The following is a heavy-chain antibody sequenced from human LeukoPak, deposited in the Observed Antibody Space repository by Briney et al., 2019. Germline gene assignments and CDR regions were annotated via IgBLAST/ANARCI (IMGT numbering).Heavy chain of an antibody. CDR2: TVGRGTT. CDR1: GFTFTSDA. Sequence: GSLRLSCVASGFTFTSDAMNWVRQAPGKGLEWVSSTVGRGTTQYADSVKGRFTVSRDTSKNTPYLQMNSLRADDTAVYYCAKCSTSAYTTGWCNWIDPWGQGTLVTVSS. D-gene: IGHD6-19*01. CDR3: AKCSTSAYTTGWCNWIDP. V-gene: IGHV3-23*01. J-gene: IGHJ5*02.